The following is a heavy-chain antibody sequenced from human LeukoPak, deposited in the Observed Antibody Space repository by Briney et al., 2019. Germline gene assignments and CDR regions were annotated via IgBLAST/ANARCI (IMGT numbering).Heavy chain of an antibody. CDR3: ARSDYGGYFDY. J-gene: IGHJ4*02. Sequence: PSETLSLTCAVYGGSFSGYYWSWIRQPPGKGLEWIGEINHSGSTNYNPSLKSRVTISVDTSKNQFSLRLSSVTAEDTAVYYCARSDYGGYFDYWGQGTLVTVSS. CDR1: GGSFSGYY. D-gene: IGHD4-23*01. V-gene: IGHV4-34*01. CDR2: INHSGST.